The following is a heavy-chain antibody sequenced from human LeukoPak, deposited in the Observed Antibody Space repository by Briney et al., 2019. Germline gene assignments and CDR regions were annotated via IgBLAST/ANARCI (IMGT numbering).Heavy chain of an antibody. D-gene: IGHD5-12*01. Sequence: SETLSLTCTVSGGSISSSSYYWGWIRQPPGKGLEWIGSIYYSGSTYYNPSLKSRVTISLDTSKNQFSLKLSSVTAADTALYYCARPRSGYDYFDYWGQGTLVTVSS. CDR1: GGSISSSSYY. V-gene: IGHV4-39*01. CDR2: IYYSGST. J-gene: IGHJ4*02. CDR3: ARPRSGYDYFDY.